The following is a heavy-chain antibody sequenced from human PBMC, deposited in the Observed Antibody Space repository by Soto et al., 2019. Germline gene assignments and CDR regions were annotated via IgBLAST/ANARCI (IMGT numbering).Heavy chain of an antibody. Sequence: EVQLLESGGGLVQPGGSRRLSCAGSGFTFINFAMNWVRQAPGKGLEWVSTISGGGDAAFFADSVRGRFTISRDNSKDTVTLQMNSLGVDDTAVYYCARKVPGSTSRPDYWYFDLWGRGTLVTVSS. V-gene: IGHV3-23*01. D-gene: IGHD3-10*01. CDR3: ARKVPGSTSRPDYWYFDL. J-gene: IGHJ2*01. CDR2: ISGGGDAA. CDR1: GFTFINFA.